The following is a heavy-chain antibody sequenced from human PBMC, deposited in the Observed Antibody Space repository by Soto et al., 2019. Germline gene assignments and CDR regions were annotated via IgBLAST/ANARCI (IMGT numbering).Heavy chain of an antibody. CDR1: GFSFNSYG. Sequence: PGGSLRLSCAASGFSFNSYGMHWVRQAPGKGLEWVALISYDGSKKYYADSVKGRFTISRDNSNNTLYLQMNSLRSEDTAVYYCAKDGTGAMIEVVMYVDYWGQGTQVTVSS. V-gene: IGHV3-30*18. CDR2: ISYDGSKK. J-gene: IGHJ4*02. CDR3: AKDGTGAMIEVVMYVDY. D-gene: IGHD3-22*01.